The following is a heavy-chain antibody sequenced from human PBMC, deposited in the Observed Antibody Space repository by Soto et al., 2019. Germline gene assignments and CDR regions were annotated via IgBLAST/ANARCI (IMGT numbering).Heavy chain of an antibody. D-gene: IGHD6-19*01. V-gene: IGHV1-3*01. J-gene: IGHJ4*02. CDR1: GYTFTSYA. CDR3: ARNSVAVAATIDYFDY. CDR2: INAGNGNT. Sequence: ASVTVSCQASGYTFTSYAMHWVRQAPGQRLEWMGWINAGNGNTKYSQKFQGRVTITRDTSASTAYMELSSLRSEDTAVYYCARNSVAVAATIDYFDYWGQGTLVTVSS.